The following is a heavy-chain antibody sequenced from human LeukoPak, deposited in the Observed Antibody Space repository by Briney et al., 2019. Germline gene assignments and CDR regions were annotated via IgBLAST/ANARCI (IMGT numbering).Heavy chain of an antibody. V-gene: IGHV4-61*02. J-gene: IGHJ6*02. Sequence: PSQTLSLTCTVSGGSISSGSYYWSWNRQPAGKGLEWIGRIHTSGSTNYNPSLKSRVTISVDTSKNQFSLKLSSVTAADTAVYYCARWDAWGQGTTVTVSS. CDR2: IHTSGST. CDR1: GGSISSGSYY. CDR3: ARWDA.